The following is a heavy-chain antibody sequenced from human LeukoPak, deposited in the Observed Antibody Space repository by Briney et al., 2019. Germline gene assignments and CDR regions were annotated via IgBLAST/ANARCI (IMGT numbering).Heavy chain of an antibody. CDR3: AREYCTNGVCYPNWFDP. V-gene: IGHV1-2*02. D-gene: IGHD2-8*01. CDR2: XXXXSGGT. Sequence: QAPGQXXXWMGWXXXXSGGTNYAQKFQGRVTMTRDTSISTAYMELSRLRSDDTAVYYCAREYCTNGVCYPNWFDPWGQGTLVTVSS. J-gene: IGHJ5*02.